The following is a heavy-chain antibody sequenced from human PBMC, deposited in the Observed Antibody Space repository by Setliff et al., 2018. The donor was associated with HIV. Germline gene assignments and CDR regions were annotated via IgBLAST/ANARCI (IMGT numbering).Heavy chain of an antibody. Sequence: SETLSLTCAVYGGSFSGYDWSWIRQPPGKGLEWIGEIDHSGSTKYHASLKSRVTISIDTSKNQISLKLSSVTAADTAVYYCARGLNYYGSGSYLPLGYWGQGTLVTVSS. CDR2: IDHSGST. CDR3: ARGLNYYGSGSYLPLGY. J-gene: IGHJ4*02. CDR1: GGSFSGYD. D-gene: IGHD3-10*01. V-gene: IGHV4-34*01.